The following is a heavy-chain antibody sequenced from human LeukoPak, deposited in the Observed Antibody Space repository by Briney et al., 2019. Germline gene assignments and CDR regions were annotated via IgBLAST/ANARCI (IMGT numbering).Heavy chain of an antibody. D-gene: IGHD3-10*01. CDR2: MSGSGGST. CDR1: GFTFSSYA. V-gene: IGHV3-23*01. Sequence: GGSLRLSCAASGFTFSSYAMSGVRQAPGKGLDGVSAMSGSGGSTYYAGSVKGRFTISRDNSKNTLSMKMNSLRAEATAVYYCAKSPPVWFGELFRSTYFDYWGQGTLVTVSS. CDR3: AKSPPVWFGELFRSTYFDY. J-gene: IGHJ4*02.